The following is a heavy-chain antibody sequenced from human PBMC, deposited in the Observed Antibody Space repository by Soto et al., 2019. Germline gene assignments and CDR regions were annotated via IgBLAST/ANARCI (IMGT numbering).Heavy chain of an antibody. CDR1: GFPFSDAW. V-gene: IGHV3-15*07. Sequence: EVQLVESGGGLVKPGGSLRLSCAASGFPFSDAWINWVRQAPGKGLEWVGTIKSKINGGTTDFAAPVRGRFAISRDDSENMVVMQMNSVKAEYSAVYYCTTDSYTPKNVVRCDYGGHGTLVTVSS. CDR3: TTDSYTPKNVVRCDY. D-gene: IGHD2-15*01. CDR2: IKSKINGGTT. J-gene: IGHJ4*01.